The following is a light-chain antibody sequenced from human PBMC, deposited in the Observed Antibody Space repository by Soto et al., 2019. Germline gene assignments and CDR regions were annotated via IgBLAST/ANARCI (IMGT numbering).Light chain of an antibody. CDR1: SGHSSYA. CDR3: QTWGTGIHV. J-gene: IGLJ1*01. Sequence: QLVLTQSPSASASLGASVKLTCTLSSGHSSYALAWHQQQPEKGPRYLMKLNSDGSHSKGDGIPDRFSGSSSGAERYLIISSLQSEDEADYYCQTWGTGIHVFGTGTKLTVL. CDR2: LNSDGSH. V-gene: IGLV4-69*01.